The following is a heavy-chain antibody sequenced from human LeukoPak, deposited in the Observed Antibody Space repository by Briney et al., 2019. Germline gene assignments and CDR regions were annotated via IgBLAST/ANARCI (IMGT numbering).Heavy chain of an antibody. CDR1: GGSITNYY. D-gene: IGHD1-14*01. Sequence: SETLSLTCTVSGGSITNYYWTRIRQPPGKGLEWIGYIHYGGSTNYNPSLKSRVTISVDTSKNQFSLKLSSVTAADTAVYYCARASITYYYYYYMGVWGKGTTVTVSS. CDR2: IHYGGST. J-gene: IGHJ6*03. V-gene: IGHV4-59*01. CDR3: ARASITYYYYYYMGV.